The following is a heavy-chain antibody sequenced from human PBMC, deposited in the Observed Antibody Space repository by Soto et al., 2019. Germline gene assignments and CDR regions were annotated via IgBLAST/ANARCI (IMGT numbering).Heavy chain of an antibody. J-gene: IGHJ6*02. D-gene: IGHD3-3*01. CDR1: GFTVSSDG. CDR3: AGVYDFWSALYGMDV. Sequence: GGSLRLSCAASGFTVSSDGMHWVRQAPGKGLEWVAVIWYDGSNKYYADSVKGRFTISRDNSKNTLYLQMNSLRAEDTAVYYCAGVYDFWSALYGMDVWGQGTTVTVS. V-gene: IGHV3-33*01. CDR2: IWYDGSNK.